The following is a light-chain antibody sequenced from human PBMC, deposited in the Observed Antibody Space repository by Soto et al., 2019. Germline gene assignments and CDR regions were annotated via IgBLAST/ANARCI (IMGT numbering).Light chain of an antibody. Sequence: GDRVTITCRASHTVERWLAWYQQKPGKAPNLVISDVSSLERGVPSRLSGSGSGTELTLTVSGLQPDDFATYYCQQYKDSVWTLGQGPKVDIK. J-gene: IGKJ1*01. V-gene: IGKV1-5*01. CDR1: HTVERW. CDR2: DVS. CDR3: QQYKDSVWT.